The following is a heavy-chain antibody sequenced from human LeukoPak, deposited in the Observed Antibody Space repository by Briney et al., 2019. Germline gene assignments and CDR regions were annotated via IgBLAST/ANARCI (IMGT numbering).Heavy chain of an antibody. J-gene: IGHJ3*02. Sequence: SETLSLTCAVYGGSFSGYYWSWISQPPGKGLEWIGEINHSGSTNYNPSLKSRVTISVDTSKNQFSLKLSSVTAADTAVYYCARRSSGYYYYAFDIWGQGTMVTVSS. D-gene: IGHD3-22*01. CDR2: INHSGST. CDR1: GGSFSGYY. V-gene: IGHV4-34*01. CDR3: ARRSSGYYYYAFDI.